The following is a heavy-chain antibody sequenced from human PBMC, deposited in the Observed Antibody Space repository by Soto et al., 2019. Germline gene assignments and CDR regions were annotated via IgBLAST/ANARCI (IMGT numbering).Heavy chain of an antibody. J-gene: IGHJ4*02. CDR3: FRDVGD. CDR1: GNIFTSQY. CDR2: INPSGGRT. V-gene: IGHV1-46*03. Sequence: QVQLVQSGAEVKKPGASVKVSCKVSGNIFTSQYMHWVRKAPGQGLEWMAMINPSGGRTSYAQMFQGRVTMTRDTSTSTVHMELSSLRSEDTAVYYCFRDVGDWGQGTLVTVSS. D-gene: IGHD3-3*01.